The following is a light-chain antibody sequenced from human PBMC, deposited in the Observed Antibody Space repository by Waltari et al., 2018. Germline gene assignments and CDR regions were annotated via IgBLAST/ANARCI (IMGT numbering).Light chain of an antibody. CDR3: QSYDTSTHWV. V-gene: IGLV6-57*04. J-gene: IGLJ3*02. CDR2: DDN. Sequence: NFMLIQPHSVSESPGKTVTIPCTRSSGSIANHFFPWYQQRPGSAPSTVIYDDNQRPSGVPDRFSGSIDSSSNSASLTISGLKTEDEADYYCQSYDTSTHWVFGGGTKLTVL. CDR1: SGSIANHF.